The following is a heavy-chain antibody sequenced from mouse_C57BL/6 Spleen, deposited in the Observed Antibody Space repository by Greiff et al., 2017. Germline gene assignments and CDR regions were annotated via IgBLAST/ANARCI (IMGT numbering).Heavy chain of an antibody. Sequence: EVHLVESGGGLVQPGGSLSLSCAASGFTFTDYYMSWVRQPPGKALEWLGFIRNKANGYTTEYSASVKGRFTISRDNAQSILYIQMNALRAEDSATYYCARYRSIVKKGAMDYWGQGTSVTVSS. CDR3: ARYRSIVKKGAMDY. J-gene: IGHJ4*01. CDR1: GFTFTDYY. CDR2: IRNKANGYTT. V-gene: IGHV7-3*01. D-gene: IGHD2-5*01.